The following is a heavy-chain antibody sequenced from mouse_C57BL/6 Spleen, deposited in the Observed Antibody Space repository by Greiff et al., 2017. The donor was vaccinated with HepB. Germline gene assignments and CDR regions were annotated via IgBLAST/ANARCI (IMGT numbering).Heavy chain of an antibody. CDR2: INPNYGTT. CDR3: ARSSFYDGYYVGYFDY. J-gene: IGHJ2*01. V-gene: IGHV1-39*01. CDR1: GYSFTDYN. D-gene: IGHD2-3*01. Sequence: EVQLVESGPELVKPGASVKISCKASGYSFTDYNMNWVKQSNGKSLEWIGVINPNYGTTSYNQKFKGKATLTVDQSSSTAYMQLNSLTSEDSAVYYCARSSFYDGYYVGYFDYWGQGTTLTVSS.